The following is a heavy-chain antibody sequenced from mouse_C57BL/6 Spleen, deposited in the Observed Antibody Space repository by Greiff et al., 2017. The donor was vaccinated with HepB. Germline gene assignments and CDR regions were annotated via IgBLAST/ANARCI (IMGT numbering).Heavy chain of an antibody. V-gene: IGHV5-9-1*02. CDR1: GFTFSSYA. J-gene: IGHJ1*03. D-gene: IGHD3-2*02. CDR2: ISSGGDYI. Sequence: VQLKESGEGLVKPGGSLKLSCAASGFTFSSYAMSWVRQTPEKRLEWVAYISSGGDYIYYADTVKGRFTISRDNARNTLYLQMSSLKSEDTAMYYCTRVDSSGTGYFDVWGTGTTVTVSS. CDR3: TRVDSSGTGYFDV.